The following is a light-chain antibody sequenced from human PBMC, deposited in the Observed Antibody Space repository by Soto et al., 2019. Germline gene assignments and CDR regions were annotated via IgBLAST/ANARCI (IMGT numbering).Light chain of an antibody. V-gene: IGLV2-14*01. CDR2: EVS. CDR3: SSYTSNNTQL. J-gene: IGLJ3*02. CDR1: SSDVGGYNY. Sequence: QSVLTQPASVSGSPGQSITISCTGTSSDVGGYNYVSWYQQHPGKAPKLMIYEVSNRPSGVSNRFSGSKSGNTASLTISGLQAEDEADYYCSSYTSNNTQLFGGGTKLTVL.